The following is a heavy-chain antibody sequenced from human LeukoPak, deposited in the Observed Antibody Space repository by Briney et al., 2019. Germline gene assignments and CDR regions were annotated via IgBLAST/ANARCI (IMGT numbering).Heavy chain of an antibody. Sequence: GESPKISCKGSGYSFTSYWIGWVRQMPGKGLEWMGIIYPGDSDTRYSPSFQGQVTISADKSISTAYLQWSSLKASDTAMYYCARTNYDFWSGFGMDVWGQGTTVTVSS. V-gene: IGHV5-51*01. CDR2: IYPGDSDT. J-gene: IGHJ6*02. D-gene: IGHD3-3*01. CDR1: GYSFTSYW. CDR3: ARTNYDFWSGFGMDV.